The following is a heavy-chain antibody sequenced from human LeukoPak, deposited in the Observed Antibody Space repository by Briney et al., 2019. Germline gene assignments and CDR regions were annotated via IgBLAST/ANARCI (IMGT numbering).Heavy chain of an antibody. CDR3: ARSYGSSGWQSDDFDY. Sequence: GGSLSLSCAASGFTFSSYAMHWVRQAPGKGLEWVAVISYDGSNKYYADSVKGRFTISRDNSKNTLYLQMNSLRAEDTAVYYCARSYGSSGWQSDDFDYWGQGTLVTVSS. CDR1: GFTFSSYA. V-gene: IGHV3-30-3*01. D-gene: IGHD6-19*01. J-gene: IGHJ4*02. CDR2: ISYDGSNK.